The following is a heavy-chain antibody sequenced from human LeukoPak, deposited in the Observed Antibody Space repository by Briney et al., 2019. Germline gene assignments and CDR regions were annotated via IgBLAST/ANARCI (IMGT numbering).Heavy chain of an antibody. Sequence: GGSLRLSCAASGFTFSSYGMHWVRQAPGKGLEWVAFIRYDGSNKYYADSVKGRFTISRDNAKNSLYLQMNSLRAEDTAVYYCARWGYYDSSGSLGYYYYYGMDVWGQGTTVTVSS. CDR3: ARWGYYDSSGSLGYYYYYGMDV. CDR1: GFTFSSYG. V-gene: IGHV3-30*02. D-gene: IGHD3-22*01. J-gene: IGHJ6*02. CDR2: IRYDGSNK.